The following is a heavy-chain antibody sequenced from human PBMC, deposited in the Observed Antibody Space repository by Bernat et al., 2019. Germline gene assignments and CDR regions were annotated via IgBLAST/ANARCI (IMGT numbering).Heavy chain of an antibody. CDR1: GGTFSSYA. Sequence: QVQLVQSGAEVKKPGSSVKVSCKASGGTFSSYAISWVRQAPGQGLEWMGGIIPIFGTANYVQKFQGRVTITADESTSTAYMELSSLRSEDTAVYYCARDQYSSSWYDYWYFDLWGRGTLVTVSS. CDR3: ARDQYSSSWYDYWYFDL. J-gene: IGHJ2*01. CDR2: IIPIFGTA. V-gene: IGHV1-69*01. D-gene: IGHD6-13*01.